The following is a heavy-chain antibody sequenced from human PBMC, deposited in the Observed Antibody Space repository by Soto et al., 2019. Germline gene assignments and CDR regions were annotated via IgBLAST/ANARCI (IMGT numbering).Heavy chain of an antibody. Sequence: PSETLSLTCTVSGGSISSSSYYWGWIRQPPGKGLEWIGSIYYSGSTYYNPSLKSRVTISVDTSKNQFSLKLSSVTAADTAVYYCARQIGGYYYYYYMDVWGKGTTVTVSS. J-gene: IGHJ6*03. V-gene: IGHV4-39*01. CDR3: ARQIGGYYYYYYMDV. CDR2: IYYSGST. CDR1: GGSISSSSYY. D-gene: IGHD3-16*01.